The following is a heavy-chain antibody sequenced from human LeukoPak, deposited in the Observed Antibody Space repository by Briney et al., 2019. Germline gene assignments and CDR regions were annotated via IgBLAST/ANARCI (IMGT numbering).Heavy chain of an antibody. V-gene: IGHV3-53*01. Sequence: HPGGSLRLSCAASGFSVSVNYMSWVRQAPGKGLEWVSIIYSAGDTFYTDSMKGRFTISRDNSKNTLHLQMNSVRAEDTAVYYCTRDPPSSGWSLDYWGQGILVTVSS. CDR2: IYSAGDT. J-gene: IGHJ4*02. CDR3: TRDPPSSGWSLDY. D-gene: IGHD6-19*01. CDR1: GFSVSVNY.